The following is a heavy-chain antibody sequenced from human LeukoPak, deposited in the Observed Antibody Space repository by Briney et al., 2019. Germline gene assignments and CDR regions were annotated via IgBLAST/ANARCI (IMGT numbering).Heavy chain of an antibody. CDR3: ARDLSMVSPPFDY. D-gene: IGHD2/OR15-2a*01. Sequence: GGSLRLSCAASGFTFSSYSMNWVRQAPGKGLEWVSSISSSSYIYYADSVKGRFTISRDNAKNSLYLQMNSLRAEDTAVYYCARDLSMVSPPFDYWGQGTLVTVSS. CDR1: GFTFSSYS. CDR2: ISSSSYI. J-gene: IGHJ4*02. V-gene: IGHV3-21*01.